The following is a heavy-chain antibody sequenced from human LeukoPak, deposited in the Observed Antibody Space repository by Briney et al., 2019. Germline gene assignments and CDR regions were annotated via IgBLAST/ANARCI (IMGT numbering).Heavy chain of an antibody. J-gene: IGHJ3*02. CDR2: IKQDGSEK. CDR1: GFILSSYW. D-gene: IGHD1-26*01. V-gene: IGHV3-7*03. CDR3: AKDSVGANAFDI. Sequence: GGSLRLSCAASGFILSSYWMSWVRQAPGKGLEWVANIKQDGSEKYYVDSVKGRFTISRDNSKNTLYLQMNSLRAEDTAVYYCAKDSVGANAFDIWGQGTMVTVSS.